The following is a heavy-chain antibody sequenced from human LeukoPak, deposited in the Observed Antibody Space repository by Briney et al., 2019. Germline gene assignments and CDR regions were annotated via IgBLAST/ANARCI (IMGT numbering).Heavy chain of an antibody. V-gene: IGHV1-2*04. CDR2: INPNSGGT. J-gene: IGHJ4*02. D-gene: IGHD6-19*01. CDR1: GYTFTGYY. Sequence: ASVKVSCKASGYTFTGYYMHWVRQAPGQELEWMGWINPNSGGTNYAQKFQGWVTMTRDTSISTAYMELSRLRSDDTAVYYCARAESSGWYFLDYWGQGTLVTVSS. CDR3: ARAESSGWYFLDY.